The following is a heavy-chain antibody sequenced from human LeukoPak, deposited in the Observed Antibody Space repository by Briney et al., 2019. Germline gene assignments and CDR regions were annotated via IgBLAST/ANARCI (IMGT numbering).Heavy chain of an antibody. CDR3: AKGRGPTYYDFWSGYLDY. CDR2: ISWNSGSI. D-gene: IGHD3-3*01. J-gene: IGHJ4*02. Sequence: GGSLRLSCAASGFTFDDYAMPWVRQAPGKGLEWVSGISWNSGSIGYADSVKGRFTISRDNAKNSLYLQMNSLRAEDTALYYCAKGRGPTYYDFWSGYLDYWGQGTLVTVSS. V-gene: IGHV3-9*01. CDR1: GFTFDDYA.